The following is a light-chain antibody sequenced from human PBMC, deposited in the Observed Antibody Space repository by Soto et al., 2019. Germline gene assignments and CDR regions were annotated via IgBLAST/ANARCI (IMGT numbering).Light chain of an antibody. CDR2: AAS. J-gene: IGKJ2*01. CDR3: HQSHSISYT. Sequence: DIQMTQSPSSLSASVGDRVTITCRASQTISSYLNWYQQKPGKAPKLLIYAASSLQSVVPSRFSGSGSGTDVTLTISSLQPEDFATYYCHQSHSISYTFGQGTKLEIK. CDR1: QTISSY. V-gene: IGKV1-39*01.